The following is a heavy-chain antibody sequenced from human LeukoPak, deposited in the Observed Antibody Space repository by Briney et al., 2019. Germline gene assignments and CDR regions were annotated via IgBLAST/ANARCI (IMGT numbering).Heavy chain of an antibody. Sequence: PGGSLRLSCAASGFTFSSYGMHWVRQAPGKGLEWVAVIWYDETNRYYADSVKGRFTISRDNSKNTLYLQVSSLRTEDTAVYFCAKDNRGYFDFWGQGTLVTVSS. D-gene: IGHD3-16*01. J-gene: IGHJ4*02. V-gene: IGHV3-30*02. CDR3: AKDNRGYFDF. CDR1: GFTFSSYG. CDR2: IWYDETNR.